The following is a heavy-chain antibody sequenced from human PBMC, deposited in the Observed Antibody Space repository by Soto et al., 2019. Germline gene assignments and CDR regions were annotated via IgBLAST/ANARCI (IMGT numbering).Heavy chain of an antibody. Sequence: LGLSCVASGFTFSSYLMHWLRQAPGRELVWVSEIDTDGNSRNYADSAKGRFTISRDNAKNTLYLQMNSLTAEDTAVYFCASLSAPVDFWGRGTLVTVSS. D-gene: IGHD2-2*01. CDR1: GFTFSSYL. V-gene: IGHV3-74*01. CDR3: ASLSAPVDF. CDR2: IDTDGNSR. J-gene: IGHJ4*02.